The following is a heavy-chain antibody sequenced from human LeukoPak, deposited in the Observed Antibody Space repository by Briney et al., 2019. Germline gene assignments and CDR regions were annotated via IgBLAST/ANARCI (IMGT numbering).Heavy chain of an antibody. Sequence: ASVKVSCKASGYTFTDYYIHWVRQAPGQGLEWMGLINPTGGSTGYAQKLQGRVTMTTDTSTSTAYMELRSLRSDDTAVYYCARAAPLEGEDFDYXXQGTLVTVXS. V-gene: IGHV1-46*01. CDR3: ARAAPLEGEDFDY. D-gene: IGHD3-10*01. CDR1: GYTFTDYY. J-gene: IGHJ4*02. CDR2: INPTGGST.